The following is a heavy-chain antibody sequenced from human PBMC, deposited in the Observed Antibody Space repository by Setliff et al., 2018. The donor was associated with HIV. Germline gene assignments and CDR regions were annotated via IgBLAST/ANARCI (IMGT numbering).Heavy chain of an antibody. CDR2: IKQDGSEK. D-gene: IGHD1-26*01. V-gene: IGHV3-7*03. Sequence: GGSLRLSCAASGFTFSSYWMSWVRQAPGKGLEWVANIKQDGSEKYYVDSVKGRFTISTDNSKNTLYLQMNSLRAEDTAVYYCAKPLTQWGVSPYHYAVDVWGQGTTVTVSS. CDR3: AKPLTQWGVSPYHYAVDV. J-gene: IGHJ6*02. CDR1: GFTFSSYW.